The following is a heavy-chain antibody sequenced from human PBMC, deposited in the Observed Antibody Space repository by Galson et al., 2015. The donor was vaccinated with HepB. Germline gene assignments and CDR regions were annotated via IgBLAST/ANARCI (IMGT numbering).Heavy chain of an antibody. Sequence: LSLTCAVSGDSISSGLWWTWVRQPPGKGLEWIGEIHHTDITNYNSSLESRVTISIDKSKNQFFLSLNSATAADTAVYYCVGGVNMAKAAYFQYWGLGTLVTVSS. CDR1: GDSISSGLW. J-gene: IGHJ1*01. V-gene: IGHV4-4*02. CDR2: IHHTDIT. D-gene: IGHD4/OR15-4a*01. CDR3: VGGVNMAKAAYFQY.